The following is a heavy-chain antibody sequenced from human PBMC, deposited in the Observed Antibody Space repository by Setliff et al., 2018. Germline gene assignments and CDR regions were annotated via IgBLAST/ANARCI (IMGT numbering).Heavy chain of an antibody. CDR1: GFTFSIYS. CDR3: ASNPFNSGLPYYFDY. V-gene: IGHV4-34*01. Sequence: PGGSLRLSCAASGFTFSIYSMNWVRQAPGKGLEWIGNSNYSGSTNYNPSLKSRVTISVDTSKNQFSLKLDSVIVADTAVYYCASNPFNSGLPYYFDYWGQGTLVTVSS. J-gene: IGHJ4*02. D-gene: IGHD6-19*01. CDR2: SNYSGST.